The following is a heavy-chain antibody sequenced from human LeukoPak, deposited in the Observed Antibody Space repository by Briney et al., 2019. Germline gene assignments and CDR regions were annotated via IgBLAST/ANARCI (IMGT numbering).Heavy chain of an antibody. V-gene: IGHV3-30*02. CDR2: IQNHGGDK. D-gene: IGHD6-19*01. CDR3: AREGGVVVAGTFDY. Sequence: GGSLRLSCAASGIRFSGSGVHWVRQAPGKGLEWVSFIQNHGGDKNYADSVKGRFTVSRDNSQNTVYLQMNTLRPEDTAVYYCAREGGVVVAGTFDYWGQRTLVTVSS. J-gene: IGHJ4*02. CDR1: GIRFSGSG.